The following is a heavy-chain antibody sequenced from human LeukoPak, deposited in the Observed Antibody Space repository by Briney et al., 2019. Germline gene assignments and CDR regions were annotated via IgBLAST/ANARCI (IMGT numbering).Heavy chain of an antibody. CDR2: ISYDGSNK. Sequence: PGRSLRLSCAASGFTFSSYAMHWVRQAPGKGLKWVPVISYDGSNKYYADSVKGRFTISRDNSKNTLYLQMNSLRAEDTAVYYCARATYYYDSSGSHLGYWGQGTLVTVSS. V-gene: IGHV3-30-3*01. D-gene: IGHD3-22*01. CDR3: ARATYYYDSSGSHLGY. J-gene: IGHJ4*02. CDR1: GFTFSSYA.